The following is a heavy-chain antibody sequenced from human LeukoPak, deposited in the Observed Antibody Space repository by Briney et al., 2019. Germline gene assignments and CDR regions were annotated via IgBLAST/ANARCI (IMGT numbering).Heavy chain of an antibody. CDR3: AFRGYSSSWYTLGY. V-gene: IGHV3-23*01. D-gene: IGHD6-13*01. J-gene: IGHJ4*02. CDR2: ISGSGGST. CDR1: GFTFSSYA. Sequence: PGGSLRLSCAASGFTFSSYAMSWVRQAPGKGLEWVSAISGSGGSTYYADSVKGRFTISRGNSKNTLYLQMNSLRAEDTAVYYCAFRGYSSSWYTLGYWGQGTLVTVSS.